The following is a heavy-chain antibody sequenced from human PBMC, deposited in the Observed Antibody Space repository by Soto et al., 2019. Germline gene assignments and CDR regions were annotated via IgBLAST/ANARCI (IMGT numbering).Heavy chain of an antibody. CDR1: GGSLTSYP. CDR2: IIPIHGTT. Sequence: QMEQSGAEVRKPGSSVKVSCKPSGGSLTSYPMAWVRQAPGQGFEWMGGIIPIHGTTEYAQKFQGRVTITADESTNRATLELTGLTSEDTAVYYCVRGWGLVSWGQGTLVNVSS. J-gene: IGHJ4*02. CDR3: VRGWGLVS. D-gene: IGHD3-16*01. V-gene: IGHV1-69*01.